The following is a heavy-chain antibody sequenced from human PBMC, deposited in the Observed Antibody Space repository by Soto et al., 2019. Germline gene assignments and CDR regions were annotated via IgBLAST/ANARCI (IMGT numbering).Heavy chain of an antibody. CDR3: AKGTVGALTYFDY. D-gene: IGHD1-26*01. V-gene: IGHV3-23*01. J-gene: IGHJ4*02. CDR1: RFTSSSYA. Sequence: EVQLLESGGGLVQPGGSLRLSCAASRFTSSSYAMSWVRQAPGKGLEWVSGIRGSGGRTYYADSVKGRFTISRDNSKNTLFLQMNTLRAEDTAVYYCAKGTVGALTYFDYWGQGTLVTVSS. CDR2: IRGSGGRT.